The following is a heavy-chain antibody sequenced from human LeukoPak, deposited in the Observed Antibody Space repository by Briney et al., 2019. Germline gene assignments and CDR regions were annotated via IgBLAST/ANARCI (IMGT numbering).Heavy chain of an antibody. D-gene: IGHD2-2*01. CDR3: ARARAPALYYLDY. J-gene: IGHJ4*02. V-gene: IGHV1-2*02. CDR2: INPNSGGT. Sequence: ASVKVSCKASGYTFTGYYMHWVRQAPGQGLESMGWINPNSGGTNYAQKFQGRVTMTRDTSISTAYMELSRLRSDDTAVYYCARARAPALYYLDYWGQGTLVTISS. CDR1: GYTFTGYY.